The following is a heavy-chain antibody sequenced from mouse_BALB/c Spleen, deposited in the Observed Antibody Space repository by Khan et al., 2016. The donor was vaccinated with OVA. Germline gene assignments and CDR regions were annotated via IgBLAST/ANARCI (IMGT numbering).Heavy chain of an antibody. CDR2: IFPGTDTT. V-gene: IGHV1S132*01. D-gene: IGHD2-1*01. J-gene: IGHJ3*01. Sequence: QVQLQQSGAELVKPGASVKLSCKTSGYTFTSYWIQWVKQRPGQGLGWIGQIFPGTDTTYYNENFKGKATLTVDTSSNTAYMQFNSLTSEDSAVYFCARGYFGNYEFAYWGQGTLVTVSP. CDR1: GYTFTSYW. CDR3: ARGYFGNYEFAY.